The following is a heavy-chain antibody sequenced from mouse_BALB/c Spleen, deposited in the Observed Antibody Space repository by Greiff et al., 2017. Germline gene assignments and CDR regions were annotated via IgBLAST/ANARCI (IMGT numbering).Heavy chain of an antibody. CDR3: ARHFYGYDIAY. J-gene: IGHJ3*01. Sequence: EVQGVESGGGLVKPGGSLKLSCAASGFTFSSYAMSWVRQTPEKRLEWVASISSGGSTYYPDSVKGRFTISRDNARNILYLQMSSLRSEDTAMYYCARHFYGYDIAYWGPGTLVTVSA. V-gene: IGHV5-6-5*01. CDR1: GFTFSSYA. D-gene: IGHD2-2*01. CDR2: ISSGGST.